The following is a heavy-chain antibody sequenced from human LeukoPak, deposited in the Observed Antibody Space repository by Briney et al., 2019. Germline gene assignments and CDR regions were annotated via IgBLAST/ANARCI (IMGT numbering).Heavy chain of an antibody. D-gene: IGHD3-10*01. Sequence: SQTLSLTCAVSGGSISSGGYSWSWIRQPPGKGLEWIGYIYHSGSTYYNPSLKSRVTISVDRSQNQFSLKLSSVTAADTAVYYCARGTRVRGVIAFDIWGQGTTVTVS. V-gene: IGHV4-30-2*01. J-gene: IGHJ3*02. CDR2: IYHSGST. CDR3: ARGTRVRGVIAFDI. CDR1: GGSISSGGYS.